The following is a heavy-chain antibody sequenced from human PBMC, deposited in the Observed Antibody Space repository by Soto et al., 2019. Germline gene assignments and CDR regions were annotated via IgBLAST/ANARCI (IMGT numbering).Heavy chain of an antibody. V-gene: IGHV3-23*01. CDR1: GFTFSSYA. D-gene: IGHD6-13*01. CDR3: AKVRGSSSWSFYYFDY. Sequence: PGGSLRLSCAASGFTFSSYAMSWVRQAPGKGLEWVSAISGSGGSTYYADSVKGRFTISRDNSKNTLYLQMNSLRAEDTAVYCCAKVRGSSSWSFYYFDYWGQGTLVTVSS. CDR2: ISGSGGST. J-gene: IGHJ4*02.